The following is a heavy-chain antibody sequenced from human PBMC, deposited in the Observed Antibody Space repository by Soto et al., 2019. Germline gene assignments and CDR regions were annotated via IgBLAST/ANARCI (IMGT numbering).Heavy chain of an antibody. J-gene: IGHJ4*02. CDR1: GGSISTRDSISTRSFY. CDR3: ARAQGSGFLVS. CDR2: IYYSGST. V-gene: IGHV4-30-4*08. D-gene: IGHD3-10*01. Sequence: SETLSLTCTVSGGSISTRDSISTRSFYWGWMRQPPGKGLEWIGYIYYSGSTYYNPSLKSRVTISVDTSKNQFSLKLSSVTAADTAVYYCARAQGSGFLVSWGQGTLVT.